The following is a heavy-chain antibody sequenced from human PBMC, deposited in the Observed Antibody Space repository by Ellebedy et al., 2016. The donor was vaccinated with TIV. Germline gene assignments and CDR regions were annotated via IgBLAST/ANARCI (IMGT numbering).Heavy chain of an antibody. D-gene: IGHD3-10*01. J-gene: IGHJ4*02. Sequence: PGGSLRLSCIASGGSISRYYWSWIRQPPGRGLEWIGNIYYTGTTNYNPSLQSRVTISLDTSKNQFSLRLTSVTAADTAVYYCARIGGVSFGERPIDYWGQGTLVTVSS. V-gene: IGHV4-59*01. CDR3: ARIGGVSFGERPIDY. CDR2: IYYTGTT. CDR1: GGSISRYY.